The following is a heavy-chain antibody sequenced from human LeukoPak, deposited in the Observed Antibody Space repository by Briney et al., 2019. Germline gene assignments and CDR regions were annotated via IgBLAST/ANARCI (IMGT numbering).Heavy chain of an antibody. Sequence: PSETLSLTCTVSGGSISSGSYYWSWIRQPAGKGLEWIGRTYTSGSTNYNPSLKSRVTISVDTSKNQFSMKLSSVTAADTAVYYCARAQQLTYFDYWGQGTLVTVSS. CDR1: GGSISSGSYY. D-gene: IGHD6-13*01. CDR3: ARAQQLTYFDY. V-gene: IGHV4-61*02. CDR2: TYTSGST. J-gene: IGHJ4*02.